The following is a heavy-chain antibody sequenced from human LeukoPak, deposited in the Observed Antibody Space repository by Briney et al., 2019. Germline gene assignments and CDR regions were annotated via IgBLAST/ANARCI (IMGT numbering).Heavy chain of an antibody. CDR3: ARDSSSWPNYYYYYGMDV. CDR1: GFTFSSYW. V-gene: IGHV3-7*01. J-gene: IGHJ6*02. CDR2: IKQDGSEK. Sequence: PGGSLRLSCAASGFTFSSYWMSWVRQAPGKGLGWVANIKQDGSEKYYVDSVKGRFTISRDNAKNSLYLQMNSLRAEDTAVYYCARDSSSWPNYYYYYGMDVWGQGTTVTVSS. D-gene: IGHD6-13*01.